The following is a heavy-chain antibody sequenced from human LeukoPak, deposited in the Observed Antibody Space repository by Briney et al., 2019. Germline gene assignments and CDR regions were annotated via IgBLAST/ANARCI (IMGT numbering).Heavy chain of an antibody. V-gene: IGHV1-18*01. CDR1: GYTFTSYG. Sequence: ASVKVSCKASGYTFTSYGISWVRQAPGQGLEWMGWISAYNGNTNYAQKLQGRVTMTTDTSTSTAYMELRSLRSDDTAVYYCARASPLRYLNPGDAFDIWGQGTMVTVSS. J-gene: IGHJ3*02. D-gene: IGHD3-9*01. CDR2: ISAYNGNT. CDR3: ARASPLRYLNPGDAFDI.